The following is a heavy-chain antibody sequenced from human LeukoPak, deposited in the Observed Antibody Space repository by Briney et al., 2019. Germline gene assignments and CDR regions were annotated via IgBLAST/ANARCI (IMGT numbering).Heavy chain of an antibody. CDR1: GGTFSSYA. D-gene: IGHD3-22*01. Sequence: ASVKVSCKASGGTFSSYAISWVRQAPGQGFEWMGRIIPIFGTANYAQKFQGRVTITADKSTSTAYMELSSLRSEDTAVYYCARESYSSGILYYFDYWGQGTLVTVSS. CDR2: IIPIFGTA. CDR3: ARESYSSGILYYFDY. V-gene: IGHV1-69*06. J-gene: IGHJ4*02.